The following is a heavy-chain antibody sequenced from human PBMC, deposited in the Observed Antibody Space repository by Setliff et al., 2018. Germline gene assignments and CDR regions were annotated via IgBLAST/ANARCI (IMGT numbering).Heavy chain of an antibody. CDR2: ISSSSSYI. J-gene: IGHJ5*02. V-gene: IGHV3-21*01. D-gene: IGHD6-19*01. CDR3: ARERFVAVGNWFDP. Sequence: GESLKISCAASGFTFSSYSMNWVRQAPGKGLEWVSSISSSSSYIYYADSVKGRFTISRDNAKNSLYLQMNSLRAEDTAVYYCARERFVAVGNWFDPWGQGTLVTVS. CDR1: GFTFSSYS.